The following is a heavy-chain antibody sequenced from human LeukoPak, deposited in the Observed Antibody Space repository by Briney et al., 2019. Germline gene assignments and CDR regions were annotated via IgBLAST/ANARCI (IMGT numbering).Heavy chain of an antibody. J-gene: IGHJ4*02. CDR2: IYYSGST. CDR3: ARYYDSRGYFDY. D-gene: IGHD3-22*01. CDR1: GGSISSYY. V-gene: IGHV4-59*01. Sequence: PSETLSLTCTVSGGSISSYYWSWIRQPPGKGLEWIGYIYYSGSTNYNPSLKSRVTISVDTSKNQFSLKLSSVTAADTAVYYCARYYDSRGYFDYWGQGTLVTVSS.